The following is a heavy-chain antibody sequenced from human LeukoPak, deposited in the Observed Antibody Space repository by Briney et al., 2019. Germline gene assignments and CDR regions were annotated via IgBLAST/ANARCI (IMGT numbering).Heavy chain of an antibody. V-gene: IGHV3-23*01. J-gene: IGHJ4*02. D-gene: IGHD3-10*01. CDR2: ISGSGGST. CDR1: GFTFSSYA. CDR3: AKGPLYYYGSGSYLDY. Sequence: GGSLRLSCAASGFTFSSYAMSWVRQAPGKGLEWVSAISGSGGSTYYADSVKGRFTISRDNSKNTLYLQMNSLRAEDTAVYYCAKGPLYYYGSGSYLDYWGQGTLVTVSS.